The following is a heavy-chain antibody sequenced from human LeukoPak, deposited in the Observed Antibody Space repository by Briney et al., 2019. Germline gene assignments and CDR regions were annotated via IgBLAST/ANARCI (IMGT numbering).Heavy chain of an antibody. CDR1: GYTFTSYG. V-gene: IGHV1-18*01. D-gene: IGHD4-17*01. J-gene: IGHJ5*02. Sequence: GASVTVSCKASGYTFTSYGISWVRQAPGQGLAWMGWISAYNGNTNYAQKLQGRVTMTTDTSTSTAYMELRSLRSDDTAVYYCARMTTVTSRFDPWGQGTLVTVSS. CDR3: ARMTTVTSRFDP. CDR2: ISAYNGNT.